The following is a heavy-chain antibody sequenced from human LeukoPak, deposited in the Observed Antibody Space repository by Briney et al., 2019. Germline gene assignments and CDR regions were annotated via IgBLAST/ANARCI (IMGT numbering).Heavy chain of an antibody. V-gene: IGHV3-49*04. CDR3: TRVEVGATWAEGSLDY. CDR1: GFTFGDYA. Sequence: PGGSLRLSCTASGFTFGDYAMSWVRQAPGKGLEWVGFIRSKAYGGTTEYAASVKGRFTISRDDSKSIAYLQMNSLKTEDTAVYYCTRVEVGATWAEGSLDYWGQGTLVTVSS. CDR2: IRSKAYGGTT. J-gene: IGHJ4*02. D-gene: IGHD1-26*01.